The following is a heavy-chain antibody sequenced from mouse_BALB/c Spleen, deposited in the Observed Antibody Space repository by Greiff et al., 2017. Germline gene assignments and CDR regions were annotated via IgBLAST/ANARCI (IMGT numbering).Heavy chain of an antibody. CDR3: VRELGPHYYAMDY. J-gene: IGHJ4*01. V-gene: IGHV10S3*01. Sequence: EAGGGLVQPKGSLKLSCAASGFTFNTNAMNWVRQAPGKGLEWVARIRSKSNNYATYYADSVKDRFTISRDDSQSMLYLQMNNLKTEDTAMYYCVRELGPHYYAMDYWGQGTSVTVSS. D-gene: IGHD4-1*01. CDR1: GFTFNTNA. CDR2: IRSKSNNYAT.